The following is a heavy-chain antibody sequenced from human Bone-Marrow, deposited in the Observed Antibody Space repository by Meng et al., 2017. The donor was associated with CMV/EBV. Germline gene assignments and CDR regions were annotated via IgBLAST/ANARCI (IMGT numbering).Heavy chain of an antibody. Sequence: GESLKIYCEASGFTFSSYWMHWVRQAAGKGQVWVSRINSDGSSTSYADSVNGRFTISRDNAKNTLYLQMNSLRAEDTAVYYCARVYCSSTSCLNAEYYQHWGQGTLVTVSS. V-gene: IGHV3-74*01. D-gene: IGHD2-2*01. CDR1: GFTFSSYW. CDR3: ARVYCSSTSCLNAEYYQH. CDR2: INSDGSST. J-gene: IGHJ1*01.